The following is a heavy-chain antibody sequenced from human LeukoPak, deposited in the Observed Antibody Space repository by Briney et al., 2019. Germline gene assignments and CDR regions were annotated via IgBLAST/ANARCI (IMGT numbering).Heavy chain of an antibody. Sequence: GGSLRLSCAASGFTFSDYYMSWIRQAPGKGLEWVSYISGSGSSIYYADSVKGRFTISRDNAKNSLDLQMNSLGAEDTAVYYCARRSGSYQADFDYWGQGTLVTVSS. V-gene: IGHV3-11*01. J-gene: IGHJ4*02. CDR1: GFTFSDYY. D-gene: IGHD1-26*01. CDR3: ARRSGSYQADFDY. CDR2: ISGSGSSI.